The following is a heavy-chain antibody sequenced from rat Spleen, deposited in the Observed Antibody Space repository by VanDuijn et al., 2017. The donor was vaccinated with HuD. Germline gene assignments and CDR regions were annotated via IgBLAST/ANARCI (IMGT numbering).Heavy chain of an antibody. CDR3: TTSETWFAY. CDR1: GFTFNNYW. V-gene: IGHV5-31*01. CDR2: ITHTGDTT. J-gene: IGHJ3*01. Sequence: EVQLVESGGGLVQPGRSLKLSCVASGFTFNNYWMTWIRRAPGKGLEWVASITHTGDTTYYPDSVKGRFTISRDNARSTLYLQMDSLRSDDTATYYCTTSETWFAYWGQGTLVTVSS. D-gene: IGHD1-11*01.